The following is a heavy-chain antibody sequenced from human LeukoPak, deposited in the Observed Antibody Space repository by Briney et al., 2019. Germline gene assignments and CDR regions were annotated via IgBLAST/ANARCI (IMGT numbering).Heavy chain of an antibody. V-gene: IGHV3-23*01. Sequence: GGSLRLSCAASGFTFSSYAMSWVRQAPGKGLEWVSAISGSGGSTYYADSVKGRFTISRDNAKNTLYLQMNSLRAEDTAVYYCARGGYDSSGYYYIFDYWGQGTLVTVSS. CDR3: ARGGYDSSGYYYIFDY. J-gene: IGHJ4*02. CDR2: ISGSGGST. D-gene: IGHD3-22*01. CDR1: GFTFSSYA.